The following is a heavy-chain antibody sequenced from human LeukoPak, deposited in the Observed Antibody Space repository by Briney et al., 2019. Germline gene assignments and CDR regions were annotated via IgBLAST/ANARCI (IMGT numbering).Heavy chain of an antibody. Sequence: GALRLPWAASGFTFISYGIPWVRRAPGKGREGVGYIRQVGKLGDCAESVKGRFIISRDNSTSTLYLQMNSLRAEDTAVYYCAKDLGYGGNPPVYFDWWGQGTLVTVSS. V-gene: IGHV3-30*02. CDR3: AKDLGYGGNPPVYFDW. CDR1: GFTFISYG. D-gene: IGHD4-23*01. J-gene: IGHJ4*02. CDR2: IRQVGKLG.